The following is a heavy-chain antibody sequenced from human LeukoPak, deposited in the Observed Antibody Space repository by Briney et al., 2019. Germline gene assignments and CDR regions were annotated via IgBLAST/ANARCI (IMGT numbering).Heavy chain of an antibody. CDR1: GYTFTSYD. CDR3: ARGTGGIVVVTDAFDI. V-gene: IGHV1-8*01. Sequence: ASVKVSCKASGYTFTSYDINWVRQATGQGLEWMGWMNPNSGNTGYAQKFQGRATMTRNTSISTAYMELSSLRSEDTAVYYCARGTGGIVVVTDAFDIWGQGTMVTVSS. D-gene: IGHD3-22*01. J-gene: IGHJ3*02. CDR2: MNPNSGNT.